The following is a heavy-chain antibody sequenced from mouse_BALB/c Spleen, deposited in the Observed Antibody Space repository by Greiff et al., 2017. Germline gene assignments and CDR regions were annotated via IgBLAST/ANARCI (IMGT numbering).Heavy chain of an antibody. CDR1: GYSITSDYA. CDR2: ISYSGST. J-gene: IGHJ3*01. D-gene: IGHD1-1*01. CDR3: AVYYGRGLWFAY. Sequence: EVQLQQSGPGLVKPSQSLSLTCTVTGYSITSDYAWNWIRQFPGNKLEWMGYISYSGSTSYNPSLKSRLSITRDTSKNQFFLQLNSVTTEDTATYYCAVYYGRGLWFAYWGQGTLVTVSA. V-gene: IGHV3-2*02.